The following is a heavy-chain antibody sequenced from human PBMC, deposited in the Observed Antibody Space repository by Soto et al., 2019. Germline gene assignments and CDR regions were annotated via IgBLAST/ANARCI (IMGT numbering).Heavy chain of an antibody. CDR2: IIPIFGTA. D-gene: IGHD3-22*01. CDR1: GGTFSRHA. Sequence: QVQLVQSGAEVRKPGSSVKVSCKASGGTFSRHAISWVRQSPVQGLERMGGIIPIFGTANHAQKFQGRVTIIADESTSTVYMELSSLRSEDTAMYYCARGWGYDSNDYYYAYWGQGTLVIVSS. V-gene: IGHV1-69*01. CDR3: ARGWGYDSNDYYYAY. J-gene: IGHJ4*02.